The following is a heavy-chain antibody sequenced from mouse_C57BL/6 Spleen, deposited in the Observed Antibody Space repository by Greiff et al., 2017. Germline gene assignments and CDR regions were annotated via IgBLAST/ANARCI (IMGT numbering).Heavy chain of an antibody. Sequence: DVQLVESGGGLVKPGGSLKLSCAASGFTFSDYGMHWVRQAPEKGLEWVAYISSGSGTIYYAATVKGRFTIARDNAKNTLFLQMTSLRSEDTAMYYCARPSNYEDARDDWGQGTSVTVS. CDR3: ARPSNYEDARDD. J-gene: IGHJ4*01. V-gene: IGHV5-17*01. CDR2: ISSGSGTI. CDR1: GFTFSDYG. D-gene: IGHD2-5*01.